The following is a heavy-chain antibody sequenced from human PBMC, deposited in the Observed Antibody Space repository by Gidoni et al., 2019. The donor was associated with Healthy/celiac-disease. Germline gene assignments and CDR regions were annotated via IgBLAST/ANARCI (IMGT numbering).Heavy chain of an antibody. D-gene: IGHD1-26*01. CDR3: ARVSYSPI. CDR2: MSSSSSYI. CDR1: GFTFSSYS. Sequence: EVQLVESGGGLVKPGGSMRLSCAASGFTFSSYSMNWVRQAPGKGLEWVSSMSSSSSYIYYADSVKGRFTISRDNAKNSLYLQMNSLRAEDTAVYYCARVSYSPILGQGTMVTVSS. V-gene: IGHV3-21*01. J-gene: IGHJ3*02.